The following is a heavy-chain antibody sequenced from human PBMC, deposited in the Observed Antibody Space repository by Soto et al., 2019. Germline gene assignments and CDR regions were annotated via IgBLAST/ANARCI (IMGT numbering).Heavy chain of an antibody. D-gene: IGHD5-12*01. Sequence: EAQLSESGGDLVQPGGSLRLSCAASGFTFSSHGMGWVRQAPGKGLEWISGLSRGGGSTYYADSVKGRFTISRDNSNNTLELIMNRLRVEDTAVYHCVRDCQYRTDGYDIWGQGTMVTVAS. J-gene: IGHJ3*02. V-gene: IGHV3-23*01. CDR3: VRDCQYRTDGYDI. CDR1: GFTFSSHG. CDR2: LSRGGGST.